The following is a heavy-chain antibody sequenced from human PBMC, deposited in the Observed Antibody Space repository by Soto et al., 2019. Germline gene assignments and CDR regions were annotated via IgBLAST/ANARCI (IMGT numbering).Heavy chain of an antibody. J-gene: IGHJ4*02. CDR2: INHSGST. V-gene: IGHV4-34*01. D-gene: IGHD1-26*01. Sequence: QVQLQQWGAGLLKPSETLSLTCAVYGGSFSGYYWSWIRQPPGKGLEWIGEINHSGSTNYNPSLKSRVTISVDTYKNQFSLKLSSVTAADTAVYYCARGRVVGATRFDYWGQGTLVTVSS. CDR3: ARGRVVGATRFDY. CDR1: GGSFSGYY.